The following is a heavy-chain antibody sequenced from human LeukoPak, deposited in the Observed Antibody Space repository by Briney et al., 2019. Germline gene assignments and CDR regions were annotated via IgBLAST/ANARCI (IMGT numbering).Heavy chain of an antibody. D-gene: IGHD3-22*01. V-gene: IGHV3-23*01. CDR3: AKNERMIVVVRSAFDI. CDR1: GFTFSSYA. Sequence: HSGGSLRLSCAASGFTFSSYAMSWVRQAPGKGLEWVSAISGSGGSTYYADSVKGRFTISRDNSKNTLYLQMNSLRAEDTAVYYCAKNERMIVVVRSAFDIWGQGTMVTVSS. CDR2: ISGSGGST. J-gene: IGHJ3*02.